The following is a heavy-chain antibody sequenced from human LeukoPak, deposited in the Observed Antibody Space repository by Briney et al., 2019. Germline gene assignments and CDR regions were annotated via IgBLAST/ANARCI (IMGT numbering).Heavy chain of an antibody. CDR2: ISYDGSNK. J-gene: IGHJ4*02. D-gene: IGHD3-10*01. V-gene: IGHV3-30*18. CDR3: AKDLCGSGSYCPGDY. Sequence: GGSLRLSCAASGFTFSSYGMHWVRQAPGKGLEWVAVISYDGSNKYYADSVKGRFTISRGNSKNTLYLQMNSLRAEDTAVYYCAKDLCGSGSYCPGDYWGQGTLVTVSS. CDR1: GFTFSSYG.